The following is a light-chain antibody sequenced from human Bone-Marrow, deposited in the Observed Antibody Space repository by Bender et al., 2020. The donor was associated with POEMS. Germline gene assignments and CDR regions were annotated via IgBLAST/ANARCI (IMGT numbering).Light chain of an antibody. Sequence: QSVLTQPPSASGTPGQRVTISCSGGSSNIGAHAVNWYQHLPGTAPKLLIYSSHRRPSEVPDRFSGSRSGTSASLAISGLQSEDEADYYCSTHLGSSKWVFGGGTKLTVL. CDR3: STHLGSSKWV. CDR1: SSNIGAHA. J-gene: IGLJ2*01. CDR2: SSH. V-gene: IGLV1-44*01.